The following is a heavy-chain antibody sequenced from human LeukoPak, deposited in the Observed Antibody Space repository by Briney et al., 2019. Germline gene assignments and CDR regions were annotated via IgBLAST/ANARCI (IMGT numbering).Heavy chain of an antibody. CDR1: GGSISSGSYY. CDR3: ARSHIGALTPFDY. CDR2: IYTSEST. J-gene: IGHJ4*02. Sequence: SETLSLTCTVSGGSISSGSYYWSWIRQPAGKGLEWIGRIYTSESTNYNPSLKSRVTISVDTSKNQFSLKLSSVTAADTAVYYCARSHIGALTPFDYWGQGTLVTVSS. D-gene: IGHD6-6*01. V-gene: IGHV4-61*02.